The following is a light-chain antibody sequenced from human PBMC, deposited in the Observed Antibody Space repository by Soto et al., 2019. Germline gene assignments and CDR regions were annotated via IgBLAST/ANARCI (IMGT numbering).Light chain of an antibody. Sequence: DIQMTQSPSTLSASVGDRVIITCRASQSISSWLAWYQQKPGKAPDLLIYRASTLNTGIPSRFSGCGSGTVFTFTISNMQPDDFATYDCQQYDRDSWTFGPVTKVEIK. V-gene: IGKV1-5*03. CDR3: QQYDRDSWT. CDR1: QSISSW. J-gene: IGKJ1*01. CDR2: RAS.